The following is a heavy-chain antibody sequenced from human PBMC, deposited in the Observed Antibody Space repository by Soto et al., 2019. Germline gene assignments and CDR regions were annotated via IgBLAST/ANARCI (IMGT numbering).Heavy chain of an antibody. Sequence: SETLSLTCAVYGGSFSGYYWSWIRQPPGKGPEWIGEINHSGSTNYNPSLKSRVTISVDTSKNQFSLKLSSVTAADTAVYYCATEGTTSDYYHGMDVWGQGTTVTVSS. J-gene: IGHJ6*02. V-gene: IGHV4-34*01. D-gene: IGHD1-7*01. CDR1: GGSFSGYY. CDR2: INHSGST. CDR3: ATEGTTSDYYHGMDV.